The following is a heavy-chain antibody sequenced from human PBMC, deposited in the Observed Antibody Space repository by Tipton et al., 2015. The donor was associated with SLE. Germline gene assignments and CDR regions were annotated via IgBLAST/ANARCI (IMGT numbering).Heavy chain of an antibody. V-gene: IGHV4-4*07. CDR3: ARGPFCSGGICNWRWFDP. Sequence: GLVKPSETLSLTCTVSGGSISSYYWSWIRQPAGKGLEWIGRIYTSGSTNYNPSLKSRITMSVDTSNNHFSLRLNSVTAADTAVYYCARGPFCSGGICNWRWFDPWGQGTLVAVSS. D-gene: IGHD2-15*01. CDR1: GGSISSYY. CDR2: IYTSGST. J-gene: IGHJ5*02.